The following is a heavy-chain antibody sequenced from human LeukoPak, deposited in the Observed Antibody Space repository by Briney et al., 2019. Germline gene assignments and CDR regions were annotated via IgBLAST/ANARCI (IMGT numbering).Heavy chain of an antibody. CDR1: GGSISSSNYF. CDR3: ARHVYDILTGYAYYFDY. D-gene: IGHD3-9*01. V-gene: IGHV4-39*01. CDR2: IHYSGST. Sequence: SETLSLTCTVSGGSISSSNYFWGCIRQPPGKGLEWIGSIHYSGSTYYNPSLKSRVTLSVDTSKNQFSLKLSSVAAADTAVYYCARHVYDILTGYAYYFDYWGQGTLVTVSS. J-gene: IGHJ4*02.